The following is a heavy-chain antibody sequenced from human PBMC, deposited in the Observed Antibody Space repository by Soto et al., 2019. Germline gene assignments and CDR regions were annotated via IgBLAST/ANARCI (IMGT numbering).Heavy chain of an antibody. CDR1: GFTFSSYW. CDR3: AREGMTIYYYYYMDV. Sequence: GSLRLSCAASGFTFSSYWMHWVRQAPGKGLVWVSRINSDGSSTSYADSVKGRFTISRDNAKNTLYLQMNSLRAEDTAVYYCAREGMTIYYYYYMDVWGKGTTVTVSS. D-gene: IGHD4-17*01. CDR2: INSDGSST. V-gene: IGHV3-74*01. J-gene: IGHJ6*03.